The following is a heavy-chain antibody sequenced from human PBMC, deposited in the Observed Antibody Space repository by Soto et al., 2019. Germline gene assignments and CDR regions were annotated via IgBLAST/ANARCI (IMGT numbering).Heavy chain of an antibody. CDR3: ARVVRYPPRFDY. V-gene: IGHV3-48*01. Sequence: GGSLRLSCAASGFTFSSYWMSWVRQAPGKGLEWVSYISSNSSNIYYADSVKGRFTISRDNAKNSLYLQMNSLRAEDTAVYYCARVVRYPPRFDYWGQGTLVTVSS. D-gene: IGHD3-9*01. CDR1: GFTFSSYW. CDR2: ISSNSSNI. J-gene: IGHJ4*02.